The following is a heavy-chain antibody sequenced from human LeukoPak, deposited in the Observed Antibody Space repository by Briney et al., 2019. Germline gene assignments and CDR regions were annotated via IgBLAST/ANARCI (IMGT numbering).Heavy chain of an antibody. V-gene: IGHV3-74*01. CDR1: GFTFSGSW. D-gene: IGHD5-24*01. CDR3: AKDIQLST. CDR2: INSDGSIT. Sequence: QAGGSLRLSCAASGFTFSGSWMHWVRHAPGKGLVWVSRINSDGSITTYADSVKGRFTISRDNSENTLSLQMNSLRVEDTAIYYCAKDIQLSTWGRGTMVTVSS. J-gene: IGHJ3*01.